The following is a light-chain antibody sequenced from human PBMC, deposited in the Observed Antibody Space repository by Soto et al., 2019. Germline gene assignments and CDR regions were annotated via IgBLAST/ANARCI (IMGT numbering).Light chain of an antibody. Sequence: QSVLTQPASVSGSPGQSITISCTGTSSDVGKYDRVSWYQQPPGTAPKLIIYEVTNRPSGVPARFSGSKSGNTASLTISGLQAEDEADYYCSSYTSTSRYVFGAGTKVTVL. V-gene: IGLV2-18*02. CDR3: SSYTSTSRYV. J-gene: IGLJ1*01. CDR2: EVT. CDR1: SSDVGKYDR.